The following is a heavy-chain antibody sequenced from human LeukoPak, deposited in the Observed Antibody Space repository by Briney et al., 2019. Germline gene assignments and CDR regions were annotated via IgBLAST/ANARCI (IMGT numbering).Heavy chain of an antibody. J-gene: IGHJ4*02. D-gene: IGHD5-24*01. Sequence: GRSLRLSCAASGFTFSSYGMHWVRQAPGKGLEWVAVISYDGSNKYYADSVKGRFTISRDNSKNTLYLQTNSLRAEDTAVYYCAKDSRDGYSRFDYWGQGTLVTVSS. CDR1: GFTFSSYG. V-gene: IGHV3-30*18. CDR3: AKDSRDGYSRFDY. CDR2: ISYDGSNK.